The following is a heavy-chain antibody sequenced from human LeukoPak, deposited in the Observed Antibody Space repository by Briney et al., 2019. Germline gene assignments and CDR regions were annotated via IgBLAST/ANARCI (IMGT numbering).Heavy chain of an antibody. CDR3: ARLLGYCSSTSCQGDAFDI. D-gene: IGHD2-2*01. CDR2: ISSSGSTI. Sequence: GGSLRLSCAASGFTLSDYYMSWIRQAPGKGLEWVSYISSSGSTIYYADSVKGRFTISRDNAKNSLYLQMNRLRAEDTAVYYCARLLGYCSSTSCQGDAFDIWGQGTTVTVS. CDR1: GFTLSDYY. V-gene: IGHV3-11*01. J-gene: IGHJ3*02.